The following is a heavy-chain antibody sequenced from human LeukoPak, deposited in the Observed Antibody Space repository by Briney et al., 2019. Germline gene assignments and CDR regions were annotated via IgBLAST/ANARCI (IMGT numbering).Heavy chain of an antibody. CDR2: ISRSSSNI. D-gene: IGHD3-22*01. CDR3: ARDLEYHYDSSGYTS. V-gene: IGHV3-48*01. J-gene: IGHJ4*02. CDR1: GFTFSSYS. Sequence: GGSLRLSYAASGFTFSSYSMNWVRQAPGKGLEWISYISRSSSNIVYSDSVKGRFTISRDNAKNSLYLQMNSLRVEDTAVYYCARDLEYHYDSSGYTSRGQGTLVTVSS.